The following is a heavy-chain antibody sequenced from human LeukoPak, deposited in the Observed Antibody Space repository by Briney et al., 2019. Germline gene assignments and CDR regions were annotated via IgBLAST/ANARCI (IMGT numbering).Heavy chain of an antibody. J-gene: IGHJ4*02. CDR1: GFTVSDYY. CDR3: ARGGPIMTTVTPPGY. Sequence: GGSLRLSCAVSGFTVSDYYMTWVRQAPGEGLEWVSSISSSSSYIYYADSVKGRFTISRDNAKNSLYLQMNSLRAEDTAVYYCARGGPIMTTVTPPGYWGQGTLVTVSS. CDR2: ISSSSSYI. V-gene: IGHV3-21*01. D-gene: IGHD4-11*01.